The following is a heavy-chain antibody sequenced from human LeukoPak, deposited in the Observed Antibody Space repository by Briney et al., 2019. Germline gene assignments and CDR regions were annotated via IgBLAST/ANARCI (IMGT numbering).Heavy chain of an antibody. J-gene: IGHJ6*02. CDR1: RFTFDDYA. CDR3: AKVDSSSWHIYGMDV. Sequence: QPGGSLRLSCAASRFTFDDYAMHWVRQAPGKGLEWVSAISGSGGSTYYADSVKGRFTISRDNSKNTLYLQMNSLRAEDTAVYYCAKVDSSSWHIYGMDVWGQGTTVTVSS. V-gene: IGHV3-23*01. D-gene: IGHD6-13*01. CDR2: ISGSGGST.